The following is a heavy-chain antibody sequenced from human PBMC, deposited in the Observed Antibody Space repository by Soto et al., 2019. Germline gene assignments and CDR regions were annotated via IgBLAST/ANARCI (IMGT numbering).Heavy chain of an antibody. Sequence: GGSLRLSCAASGFTFSSYGMHWVRQAPGKGLEWVAVIWYDGSNKYYADSVKGRFTISRDNSKNTLYLQMNSLRSEDTAVYYCAIWFGDGEYWDYYGMDVWGQGTTVTVSS. V-gene: IGHV3-30*02. CDR1: GFTFSSYG. D-gene: IGHD3-10*01. CDR3: AIWFGDGEYWDYYGMDV. J-gene: IGHJ6*02. CDR2: IWYDGSNK.